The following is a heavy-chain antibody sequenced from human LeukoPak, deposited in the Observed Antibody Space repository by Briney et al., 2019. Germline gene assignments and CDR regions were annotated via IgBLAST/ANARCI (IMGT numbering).Heavy chain of an antibody. CDR3: ARGSGDYFDY. D-gene: IGHD2-15*01. J-gene: IGHJ4*02. CDR2: ISSSGSTI. CDR1: GFTFSSYE. V-gene: IGHV3-48*03. Sequence: GGSLRLSCAASGFTFSSYEMNWVRQAPGKGLEWVSYISSSGSTIYYADSVKGRFTISRDNSKNTLYLQMNSLRAEDTAVYYCARGSGDYFDYWGQGTLVTVSS.